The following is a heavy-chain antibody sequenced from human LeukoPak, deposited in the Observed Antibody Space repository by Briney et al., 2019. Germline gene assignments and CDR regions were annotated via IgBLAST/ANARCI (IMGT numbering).Heavy chain of an antibody. Sequence: SETLSLTCAVYGGSFSGYYWSWIRQPPGKGLEWIGEINHSGSTNYSPSLKSRVTISVDTSKNQFSLKLSSVTAADTAVYYCARGLLDDYGDYDWGQGTLVTVSS. D-gene: IGHD4-17*01. CDR2: INHSGST. CDR3: ARGLLDDYGDYD. J-gene: IGHJ4*02. V-gene: IGHV4-34*01. CDR1: GGSFSGYY.